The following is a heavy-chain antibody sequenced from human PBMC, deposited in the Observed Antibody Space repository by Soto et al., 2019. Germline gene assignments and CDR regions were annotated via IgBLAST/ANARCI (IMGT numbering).Heavy chain of an antibody. CDR3: AKDRGGYSYGTEGFDY. V-gene: IGHV3-23*01. D-gene: IGHD5-18*01. Sequence: VGSLRLSCAASGFTFSGYAMSWFRQAPGKGLEWVSAISGSGGSTYYADSVKGRFTISRDNSKNTLYLQMNSLRAEDTAVYYCAKDRGGYSYGTEGFDYWGQGTLVTVSS. CDR2: ISGSGGST. CDR1: GFTFSGYA. J-gene: IGHJ4*02.